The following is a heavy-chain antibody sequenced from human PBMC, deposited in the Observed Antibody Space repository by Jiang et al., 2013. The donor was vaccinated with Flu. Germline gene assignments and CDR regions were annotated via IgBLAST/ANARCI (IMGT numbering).Heavy chain of an antibody. D-gene: IGHD3-10*01. CDR3: ARDITYGTVAAFDF. CDR2: IHANGNT. Sequence: LLKPSETLSLTCTVSGASMHNYYWSWTRQPAGKGLEWIGRIHANGNTNYNPSLKSRLTMSGDTSKRQFSLNLASVTAADTALYYCARDITYGTVAAFDFWGQGTMVTVSS. CDR1: GASMHNYY. V-gene: IGHV4-4*07. J-gene: IGHJ3*01.